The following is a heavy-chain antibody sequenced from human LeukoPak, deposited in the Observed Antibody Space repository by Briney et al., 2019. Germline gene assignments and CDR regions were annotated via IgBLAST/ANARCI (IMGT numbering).Heavy chain of an antibody. J-gene: IGHJ5*02. Sequence: SETLSLTCTVSNGSMTGDSYYWAWVRQPPGKGLEWIGTIFYNGKTYYSASLKSRVTVSLDTSKKNFSLRLSSVTAADTAVYYCARLWIVATWFDAWGQGALVTVSS. D-gene: IGHD2-2*03. V-gene: IGHV4-39*02. CDR1: NGSMTGDSYY. CDR2: IFYNGKT. CDR3: ARLWIVATWFDA.